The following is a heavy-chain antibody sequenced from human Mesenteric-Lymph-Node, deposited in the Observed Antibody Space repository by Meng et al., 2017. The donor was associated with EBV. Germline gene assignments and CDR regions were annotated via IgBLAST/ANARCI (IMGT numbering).Heavy chain of an antibody. J-gene: IGHJ4*02. Sequence: QVNLGHSGAEVKKPGASVKVSCKASCYTFTTHGISWARQAPGQGLEWMGWISPYNDNTNSAQKFQGRVTMTIDTSTRTAYLELRSLRADDTAMYYCARSFAAAAKFDYWGQGTLVTVSS. D-gene: IGHD6-13*01. CDR3: ARSFAAAAKFDY. V-gene: IGHV1-18*01. CDR1: CYTFTTHG. CDR2: ISPYNDNT.